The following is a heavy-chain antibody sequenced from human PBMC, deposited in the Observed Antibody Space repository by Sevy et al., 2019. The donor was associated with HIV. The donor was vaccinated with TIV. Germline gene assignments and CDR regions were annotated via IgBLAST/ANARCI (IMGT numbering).Heavy chain of an antibody. CDR3: TRLRGTISAYYYFGMDV. Sequence: GGSLRLSCAASGFTFGDYAMSWIRQTPGRGLEWVGFIRSKTYGGTTEYAASVKDRFTISRDDSKSIAYLQMNSLKTEDIALYYCTRLRGTISAYYYFGMDVWGQGTTVTVSS. J-gene: IGHJ6*02. V-gene: IGHV3-49*03. CDR2: IRSKTYGGTT. CDR1: GFTFGDYA. D-gene: IGHD3-10*01.